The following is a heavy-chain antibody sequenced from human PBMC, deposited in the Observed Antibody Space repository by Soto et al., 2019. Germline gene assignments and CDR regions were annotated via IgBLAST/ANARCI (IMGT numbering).Heavy chain of an antibody. J-gene: IGHJ4*02. CDR1: SGSISSSNW. V-gene: IGHV4-4*02. CDR2: IYHSGST. CDR3: ARILKERGYFDY. D-gene: IGHD1-1*01. Sequence: SETLSLTCAVSSGSISSSNWWSWVRQPPGKGLEWIGEIYHSGSTDYNPSLKSRVTISVDKSKNQFSLKLSSVTAADTAVYYCARILKERGYFDYWGQGTLVTVSS.